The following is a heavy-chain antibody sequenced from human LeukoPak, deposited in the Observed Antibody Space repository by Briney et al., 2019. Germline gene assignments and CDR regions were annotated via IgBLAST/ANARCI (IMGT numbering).Heavy chain of an antibody. J-gene: IGHJ6*02. Sequence: SETLSLTCGVSGGSMTNLYWTWIRQPPGKGLEWIGDIYDSGSTRYNTSLESRVTISVDTSKNQFSLKLSSVTAADTAVYYCAKGGSTIYYGDVWGQGTTVTVSS. D-gene: IGHD2/OR15-2a*01. V-gene: IGHV4-59*01. CDR2: IYDSGST. CDR3: AKGGSTIYYGDV. CDR1: GGSMTNLY.